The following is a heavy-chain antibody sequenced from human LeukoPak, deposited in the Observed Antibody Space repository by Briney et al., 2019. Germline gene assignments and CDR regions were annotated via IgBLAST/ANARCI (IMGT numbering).Heavy chain of an antibody. CDR2: IRYDGSNK. CDR1: GFTFSSYG. D-gene: IGHD6-19*01. V-gene: IGHV3-30*02. J-gene: IGHJ4*02. Sequence: GGSLRLSCVASGFTFSSYGMHWVRQAPGKGLEWVAFIRYDGSNKYYADSVKGRFTISRDNSKNTLYLQMNSLRAEDTAVYSCAKEETVYSSGWSDFDYWGQGTLVTVSS. CDR3: AKEETVYSSGWSDFDY.